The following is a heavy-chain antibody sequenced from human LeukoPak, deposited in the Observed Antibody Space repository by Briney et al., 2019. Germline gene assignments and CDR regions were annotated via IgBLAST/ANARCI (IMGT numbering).Heavy chain of an antibody. D-gene: IGHD3/OR15-3a*01. Sequence: GGSLRLSCVASGFSFGKYWMSWVRQAPGKGLEWVANIKLDGSEKNYVDSVKGRFTISRDNTKNSLYLQMNSLRAEDTAVFYCARDQYDTWSRRGNFDSWGQGTLAIVSS. J-gene: IGHJ4*02. CDR2: IKLDGSEK. V-gene: IGHV3-7*03. CDR1: GFSFGKYW. CDR3: ARDQYDTWSRRGNFDS.